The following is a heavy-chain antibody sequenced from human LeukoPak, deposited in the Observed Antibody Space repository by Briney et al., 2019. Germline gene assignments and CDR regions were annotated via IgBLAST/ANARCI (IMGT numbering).Heavy chain of an antibody. V-gene: IGHV4-31*03. J-gene: IGHJ4*02. CDR3: ARVAVPEPHPTVTNFDY. D-gene: IGHD4-17*01. CDR2: IYYSGST. Sequence: PSETLSLTCTVSGGSISSGGYYWSWIRQHPGKGLEWIGYIYYSGSTYYNPSLKSRVTISVDTSKNQFSLKLSSVTAADTAVYYCARVAVPEPHPTVTNFDYWGQGTLVTVSS. CDR1: GGSISSGGYY.